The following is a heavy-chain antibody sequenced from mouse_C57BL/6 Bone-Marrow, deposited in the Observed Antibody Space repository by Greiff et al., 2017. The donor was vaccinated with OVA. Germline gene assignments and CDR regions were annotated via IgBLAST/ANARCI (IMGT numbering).Heavy chain of an antibody. D-gene: IGHD1-1*01. J-gene: IGHJ1*03. CDR3: ARGITTVVAPV. CDR1: GYTFTSSW. CDR2: INPGNGGT. V-gene: IGHV1-53*01. Sequence: VQLQQPGTELVKPGASVKLSCKASGYTFTSSWMHWVKQRPGQGLEWIGNINPGNGGTNYNEKFKGKATLTADKSSSTAYLQLSSLTSEDSAVYDCARGITTVVAPVWGKGTTVTVSS.